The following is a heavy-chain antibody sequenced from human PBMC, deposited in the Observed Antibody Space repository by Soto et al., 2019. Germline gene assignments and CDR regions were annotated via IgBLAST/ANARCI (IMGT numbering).Heavy chain of an antibody. J-gene: IGHJ5*02. CDR1: GYTFTGYY. V-gene: IGHV1-2*04. D-gene: IGHD3-3*01. Sequence: ASVKVSCKASGYTFTGYYMHWVRQAPGQGLEWMGWINPNSGGTNYAQKFQGWVTMTRDTSISTAYMELSRLRSDDTAVYYCARASQEGTVPYDFWSGAHLNWFDPWGQGTLVTVSS. CDR2: INPNSGGT. CDR3: ARASQEGTVPYDFWSGAHLNWFDP.